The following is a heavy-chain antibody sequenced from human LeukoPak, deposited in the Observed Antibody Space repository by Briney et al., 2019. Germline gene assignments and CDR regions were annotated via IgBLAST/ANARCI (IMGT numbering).Heavy chain of an antibody. CDR1: GVTFSDYD. Sequence: GGSLRLSCSASGVTFSDYDMTWFRQAPGKGLEWVSSISGLSSHIYYGDSVKGRFSISRDNAKNSLYLQMNSLRAEDTAVYYCARDLGGIAVAGTKMDVWGKGTTVTVSS. J-gene: IGHJ6*04. CDR2: ISGLSSHI. D-gene: IGHD6-19*01. V-gene: IGHV3-21*01. CDR3: ARDLGGIAVAGTKMDV.